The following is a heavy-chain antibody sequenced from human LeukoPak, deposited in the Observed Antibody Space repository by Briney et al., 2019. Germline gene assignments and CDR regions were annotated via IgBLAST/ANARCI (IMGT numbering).Heavy chain of an antibody. Sequence: KPSETLSLTCTVSGGSISSYYWSWIRQPPGKGLEWIGYIYYSGSTNYNPSLKSRVTISVDTSKNQFSLKLSSVTAADPAVYYCARRYCSGSSCYSGFDYWGQGTLVTVSS. CDR3: ARRYCSGSSCYSGFDY. CDR1: GGSISSYY. CDR2: IYYSGST. D-gene: IGHD2-15*01. J-gene: IGHJ4*02. V-gene: IGHV4-59*01.